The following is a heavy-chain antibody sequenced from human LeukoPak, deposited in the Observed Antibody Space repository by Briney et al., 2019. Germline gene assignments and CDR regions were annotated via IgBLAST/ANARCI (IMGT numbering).Heavy chain of an antibody. Sequence: SVKVSCKASGGTFSSYAISWVRQAPGQGLEWMGRIIPILGIAYYAQKFQGRVTITADKSTSTAYMELSSLRSEDTAVYYCARVKETTPSRTIYDWGQGTLVTVSS. D-gene: IGHD1-1*01. CDR1: GGTFSSYA. CDR2: IIPILGIA. V-gene: IGHV1-69*04. J-gene: IGHJ4*02. CDR3: ARVKETTPSRTIYD.